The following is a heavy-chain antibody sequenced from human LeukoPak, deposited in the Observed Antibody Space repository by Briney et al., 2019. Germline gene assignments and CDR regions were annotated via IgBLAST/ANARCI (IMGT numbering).Heavy chain of an antibody. CDR3: ARQAMGYCSSTSCQTYYYYYMGV. CDR2: IYPGDSDT. CDR1: GYSFTSYW. J-gene: IGHJ6*03. Sequence: GESLQISCKGSGYSFTSYWIGWVRPLPGKGLEWMGIIYPGDSDTRYSPSFQGQVTISADKSISTAYLQWSSLKASDTAMYYCARQAMGYCSSTSCQTYYYYYMGVWGKGTTVTVSS. V-gene: IGHV5-51*01. D-gene: IGHD2-2*01.